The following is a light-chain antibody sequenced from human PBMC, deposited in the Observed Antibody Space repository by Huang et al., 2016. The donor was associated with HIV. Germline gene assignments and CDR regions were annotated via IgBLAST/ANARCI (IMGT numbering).Light chain of an antibody. J-gene: IGKJ4*01. CDR2: DTS. CDR3: QQRNTWPPT. CDR1: QSVDTY. V-gene: IGKV3-11*01. Sequence: EIVLTQSPVTLSRSPGQRATLTCRASQSVDTYLAWYQQKPGQAPRLLIYDTSDRATGIPARFSGSGSGTDFTLTISNLEPEDFAVYFCQQRNTWPPTFGGGT.